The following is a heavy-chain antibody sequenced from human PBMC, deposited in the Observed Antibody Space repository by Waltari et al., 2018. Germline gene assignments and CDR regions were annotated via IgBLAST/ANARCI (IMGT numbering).Heavy chain of an antibody. Sequence: QVQLVQSGAEVKKPGASVKVSCKASGYTFTGYYMHWVRQATGQGLEWMGWMNPNSGNTGYAQKFQGRVTMTRNTSISTAYMELSSLRSEDTAVYYCARVPKGTNAFDIWGQGTMVTVSS. J-gene: IGHJ3*02. CDR3: ARVPKGTNAFDI. V-gene: IGHV1-8*02. CDR1: GYTFTGYY. CDR2: MNPNSGNT.